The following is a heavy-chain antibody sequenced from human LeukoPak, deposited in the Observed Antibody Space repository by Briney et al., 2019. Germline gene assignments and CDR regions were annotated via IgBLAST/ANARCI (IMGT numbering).Heavy chain of an antibody. CDR2: ISHSGGST. J-gene: IGHJ4*02. CDR3: ARTYSIGWYYFDY. CDR1: GFTFSSYA. D-gene: IGHD6-19*01. V-gene: IGHV3-23*01. Sequence: PGGSLRLSCAASGFTFSSYAMSWVRQAPGKGLEWVSAISHSGGSTYYGDSVKGRFTISRDNSKNTLYLQMNSLRAEDTAVYYCARTYSIGWYYFDYWGQGTLVTVSS.